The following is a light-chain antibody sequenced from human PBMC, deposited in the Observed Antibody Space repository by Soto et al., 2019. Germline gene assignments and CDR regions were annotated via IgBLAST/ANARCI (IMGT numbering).Light chain of an antibody. CDR2: DVN. CDR1: KSDIGSYNY. Sequence: QSALTQPASVSGSPGQSITISCTGTKSDIGSYNYVSWYQQHPGKAPKFIIYDVNNRPSGVSNRFSGSKSGNTASLTISGLQAEDEADYYCSSYTSVSTWVFGGGTKVTVL. CDR3: SSYTSVSTWV. V-gene: IGLV2-14*01. J-gene: IGLJ3*02.